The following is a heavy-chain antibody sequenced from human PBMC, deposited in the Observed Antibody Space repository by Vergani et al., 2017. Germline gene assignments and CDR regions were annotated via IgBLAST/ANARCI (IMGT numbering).Heavy chain of an antibody. CDR3: ARPGYSSGWADAFDI. Sequence: QVQLQESGPGLVKPSETLSLTCTVSGGSLSSYYWSWIRQPPGKGLEWIGYIYYSGSTNYNPSLKSRVTISVDTSKNQFSLKLSSGTAADTAVYYCARPGYSSGWADAFDIWGQGTMVTVSS. V-gene: IGHV4-59*01. CDR1: GGSLSSYY. CDR2: IYYSGST. D-gene: IGHD6-19*01. J-gene: IGHJ3*02.